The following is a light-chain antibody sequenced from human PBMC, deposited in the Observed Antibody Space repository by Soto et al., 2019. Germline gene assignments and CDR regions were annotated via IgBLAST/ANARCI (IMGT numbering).Light chain of an antibody. Sequence: DIQMTQSPSTLSASVGDRVTITCRASQSITSWLAWYQQEPGKAPKLLIYDASSLESGVPSRFSGSGSGTEFTLTISGLQPDDLATYYCQQYNSYPYTFGQGAKLEIK. J-gene: IGKJ2*01. V-gene: IGKV1-5*01. CDR3: QQYNSYPYT. CDR1: QSITSW. CDR2: DAS.